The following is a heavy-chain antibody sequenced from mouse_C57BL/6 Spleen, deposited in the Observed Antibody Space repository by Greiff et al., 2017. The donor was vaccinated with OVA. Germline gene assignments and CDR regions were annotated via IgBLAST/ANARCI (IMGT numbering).Heavy chain of an antibody. V-gene: IGHV1-74*01. CDR1: GYTFTSYW. J-gene: IGHJ2*01. CDR3: AMGDYGSRFDY. D-gene: IGHD1-1*01. CDR2: IHPSDSDT. Sequence: QVQLKQPGAELVKPGASVKVSCKASGYTFTSYWMHWVKQRPGQGLEWIGRIHPSDSDTNYNQKFKGKATLTVDKSSSTAYMQLSSLTSEDSAVYYCAMGDYGSRFDYWGQGTTLTVSS.